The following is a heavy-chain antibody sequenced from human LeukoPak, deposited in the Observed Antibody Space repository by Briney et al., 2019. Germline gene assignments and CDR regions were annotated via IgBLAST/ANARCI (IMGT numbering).Heavy chain of an antibody. D-gene: IGHD6-19*01. CDR3: ARESYSSGWFPIEYFQH. CDR1: GXSISSYY. Sequence: SETLSLTXTVSGXSISSYYWSWIRQPAGKGLEWIGRIYTSGSTNYNPSLKSRVTMSVDTSKNQFSLKLSSVTAADTAVYYCARESYSSGWFPIEYFQHWGQGTLVTVSS. V-gene: IGHV4-4*07. CDR2: IYTSGST. J-gene: IGHJ1*01.